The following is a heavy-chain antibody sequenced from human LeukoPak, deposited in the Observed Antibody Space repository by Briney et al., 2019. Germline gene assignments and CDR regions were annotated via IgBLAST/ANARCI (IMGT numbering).Heavy chain of an antibody. V-gene: IGHV1-18*01. CDR2: ISGYNGNT. J-gene: IGHJ4*02. CDR3: ARGGWTKGMDY. CDR1: GYSFTSHG. D-gene: IGHD2-15*01. Sequence: ASVTVSCKPSGYSFTSHGISWVRQAPGQGLEWMGWISGYNGNTNYAQEFQGRVTMTTDASTRTAHMEVRGLRSDDKAVYYCARGGWTKGMDYWGPGTLVTVSS.